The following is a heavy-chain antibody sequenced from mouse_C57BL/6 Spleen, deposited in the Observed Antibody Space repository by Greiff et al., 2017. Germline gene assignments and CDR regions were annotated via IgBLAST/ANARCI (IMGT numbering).Heavy chain of an antibody. J-gene: IGHJ2*01. CDR1: GYTFTSYW. V-gene: IGHV1-74*01. D-gene: IGHD4-1*01. CDR2: IHPSDSDT. CDR3: AMLGGEYYFDY. Sequence: QVQLQQPGAELVKPGASVKVSCKASGYTFTSYWMHWVKQSPGQGLEWIGRIHPSDSDTNYNQKFKGKATLTVDKSSSTAYMQLSSLTCEVSAVYYGAMLGGEYYFDYWGQGTTLTVSS.